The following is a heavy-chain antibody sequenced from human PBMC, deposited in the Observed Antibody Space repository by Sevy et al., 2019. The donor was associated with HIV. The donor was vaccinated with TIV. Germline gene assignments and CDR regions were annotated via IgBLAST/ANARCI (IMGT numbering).Heavy chain of an antibody. CDR3: GTAVGATLLPGLVN. J-gene: IGHJ4*02. Sequence: GGSLRLSCAASGFTFSTYSMNWVRQAPGKGLEWVSSISTSSIYIYYADSVRGRFTISRDNAKNSQYLQMNSLRAEDTAVYYCGTAVGATLLPGLVNWGQGTLVAVSS. V-gene: IGHV3-21*01. D-gene: IGHD1-26*01. CDR1: GFTFSTYS. CDR2: ISTSSIYI.